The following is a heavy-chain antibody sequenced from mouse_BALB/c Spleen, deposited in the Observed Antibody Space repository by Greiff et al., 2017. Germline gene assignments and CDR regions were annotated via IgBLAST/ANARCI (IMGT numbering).Heavy chain of an antibody. J-gene: IGHJ4*01. CDR1: GYSITSDYA. CDR3: ARGGNYDLYYAMDY. V-gene: IGHV3-2*02. D-gene: IGHD2-1*01. Sequence: EVQLVESGPGLVKPSQSLSLTCTVTGYSITSDYAWNWIRQFPGNKLEWMGYISYSGSTSYNPSLKSRISITRDTSKNQFFLQLNSVTTEDTATYYCARGGNYDLYYAMDYWGQGTSVTVSS. CDR2: ISYSGST.